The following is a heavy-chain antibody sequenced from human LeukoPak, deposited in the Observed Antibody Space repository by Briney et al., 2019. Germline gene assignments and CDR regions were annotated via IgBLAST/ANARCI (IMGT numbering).Heavy chain of an antibody. D-gene: IGHD3-3*01. Sequence: MTSETLSLTCTVSGGSISSSSYYWGWIRQPPGKGLEWIGSIYYSGSTYYNPSLKSRVTISVDTSKNQFSLKLSSVTAADAAVYYCARLRRYDFWSGSAKDYWRQGTLVTVSS. CDR2: IYYSGST. J-gene: IGHJ4*02. CDR3: ARLRRYDFWSGSAKDY. V-gene: IGHV4-39*01. CDR1: GGSISSSSYY.